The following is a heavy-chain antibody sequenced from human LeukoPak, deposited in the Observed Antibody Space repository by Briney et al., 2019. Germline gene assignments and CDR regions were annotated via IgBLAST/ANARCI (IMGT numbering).Heavy chain of an antibody. V-gene: IGHV3-64*01. CDR3: ARGHFWSGYSYQDYYYYMDV. CDR1: GFTFSRYA. D-gene: IGHD3-3*02. Sequence: GGSLRLSCAASGFTFSRYAMHWVRQAPGKGLEHVSTISYNGDGTDYANSVKGRFTISRDNSKNTLSLQVGSLRPEDMAVYYCARGHFWSGYSYQDYYYYMDVRGKGTTVTVSS. J-gene: IGHJ6*03. CDR2: ISYNGDGT.